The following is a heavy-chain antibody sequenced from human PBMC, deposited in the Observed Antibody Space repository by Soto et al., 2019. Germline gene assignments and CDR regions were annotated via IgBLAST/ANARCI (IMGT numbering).Heavy chain of an antibody. Sequence: QVQLQQWGAGLLKPSETLSLTCAVYGGSFSGYYWSWIRQHPGKGLEWIGEINHSGSTNYNPSLKSRLPISVDTYKNQFSLKLGSVTAADTAVYYCARERYGGSSEVDYWGQGTLVTVSS. CDR3: ARERYGGSSEVDY. D-gene: IGHD2-15*01. CDR2: INHSGST. J-gene: IGHJ4*02. V-gene: IGHV4-34*01. CDR1: GGSFSGYY.